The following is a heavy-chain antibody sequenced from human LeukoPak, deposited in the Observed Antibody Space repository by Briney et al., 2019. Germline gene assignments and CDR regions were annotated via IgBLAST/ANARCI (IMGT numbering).Heavy chain of an antibody. V-gene: IGHV4-31*03. D-gene: IGHD3-10*01. CDR3: ARVTSGEFADY. Sequence: SETLSLTCTVSGGSISIGGYYWSWIRQHPGKGLEWIGYIYYSGITYYNPSLKSRVIISVDTSKKQFSLYLSSVTAADTAVYYCARVTSGEFADYWGQGTLVTVSS. CDR1: GGSISIGGYY. J-gene: IGHJ4*02. CDR2: IYYSGIT.